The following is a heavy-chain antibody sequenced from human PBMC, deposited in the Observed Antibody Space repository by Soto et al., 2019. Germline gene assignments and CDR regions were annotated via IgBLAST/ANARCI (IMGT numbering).Heavy chain of an antibody. D-gene: IGHD2-8*01. V-gene: IGHV3-30*03. CDR3: ARGYRPGLYCTNGVCYTLDAFDI. Sequence: QVQLVESGGGVVQPGRSLRLSCAASGFIFRSFGMHWVRQAPGKGLEWVTFISHDGTKEYYADSVKGRFTISRDNSKNTLYLQMNSLRAEDTAVYYCARGYRPGLYCTNGVCYTLDAFDIWGQGTMVTVSS. J-gene: IGHJ3*02. CDR2: ISHDGTKE. CDR1: GFIFRSFG.